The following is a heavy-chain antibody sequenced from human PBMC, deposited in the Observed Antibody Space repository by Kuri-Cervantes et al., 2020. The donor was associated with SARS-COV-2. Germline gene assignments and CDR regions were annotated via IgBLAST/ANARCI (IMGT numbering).Heavy chain of an antibody. V-gene: IGHV4-61*09. Sequence: LRLSCSVSGGTISSETYDWSWIRQPAGSELEWIGDRYTGGGTNYNPSLKSRVTISVDTSKNQFSLKLSSVTAADTAVYYCARGPETVTADSNWFDPWGQGTLVTVSS. D-gene: IGHD4-11*01. J-gene: IGHJ5*02. CDR2: RYTGGGT. CDR3: ARGPETVTADSNWFDP. CDR1: GGTISSETYD.